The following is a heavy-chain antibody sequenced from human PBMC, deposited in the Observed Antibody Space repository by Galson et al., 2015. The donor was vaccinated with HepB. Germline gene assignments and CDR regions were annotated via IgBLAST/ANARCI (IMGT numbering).Heavy chain of an antibody. J-gene: IGHJ6*03. Sequence: ETLSLTCTVSGGSIGSYYWSWIRQPPGKGLEWIGYIYYGGSTNYNPSLKSRVTISVDTSKNQFSLKLSSMTAADTAVYYCARGPNYYYMDVWGKGTTVTVSS. V-gene: IGHV4-59*01. CDR1: GGSIGSYY. CDR2: IYYGGST. CDR3: ARGPNYYYMDV.